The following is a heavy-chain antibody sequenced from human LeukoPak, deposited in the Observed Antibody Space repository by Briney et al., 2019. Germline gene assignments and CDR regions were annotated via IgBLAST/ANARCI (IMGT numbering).Heavy chain of an antibody. CDR3: ARHYSSDPFDY. CDR1: GASISSYY. CDR2: IYYSGST. J-gene: IGHJ4*02. D-gene: IGHD6-19*01. Sequence: SETLSLTCTVSGASISSYYWSWIREPPGKGLEWIGYIYYSGSTNCNPSLKSRVSLSVDTSKSQFSLKLSSVTAADTAVYYCARHYSSDPFDYWGQGTLVTVSS. V-gene: IGHV4-59*01.